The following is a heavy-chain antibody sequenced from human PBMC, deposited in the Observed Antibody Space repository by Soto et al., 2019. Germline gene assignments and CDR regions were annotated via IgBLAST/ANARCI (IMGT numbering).Heavy chain of an antibody. CDR1: GFTFSDYY. Sequence: PGGSLRLSCAASGFTFSDYYMSWIRQAPGKGLEWVSYISSSSSYTNYADSVKGRFTISRDNAKNSLYLQMNSLRAEDTAVYYCASAPLGYCTNSVCSHGMDVWGQGTTVTVSS. CDR2: ISSSSSYT. V-gene: IGHV3-11*06. CDR3: ASAPLGYCTNSVCSHGMDV. D-gene: IGHD2-8*01. J-gene: IGHJ6*02.